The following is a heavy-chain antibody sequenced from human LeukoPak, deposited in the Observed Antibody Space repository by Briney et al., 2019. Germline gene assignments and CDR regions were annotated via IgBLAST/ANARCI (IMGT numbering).Heavy chain of an antibody. CDR2: IYTSGST. Sequence: PSETLSLTCTVSGGSLSSYYWSWIRQPAGKGLEWIGRIYTSGSTNYNPSLTSRVTMSVDTSKNQFSLKLSAVTAADTAAYYCARVSSYYYYMDVWGKGTTVTVSS. V-gene: IGHV4-4*07. CDR1: GGSLSSYY. CDR3: ARVSSYYYYMDV. J-gene: IGHJ6*03.